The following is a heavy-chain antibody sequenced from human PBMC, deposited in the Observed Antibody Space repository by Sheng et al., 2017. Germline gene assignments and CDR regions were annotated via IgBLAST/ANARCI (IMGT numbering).Heavy chain of an antibody. Sequence: QVQLQQWGAGLLKPSETLSLTCAVYGGSLNGYYWSWIRQPPGKGLEWIGEINHSGTTNYNPSLKGRVSMSVDTSKNQFSLKLSSVTATDTAVYYCARHPPTRIYYMDVWGQGTTVTVSS. CDR2: INHSGTT. CDR1: GGSLNGYY. V-gene: IGHV4-34*01. J-gene: IGHJ6*03. CDR3: ARHPPTRIYYMDV.